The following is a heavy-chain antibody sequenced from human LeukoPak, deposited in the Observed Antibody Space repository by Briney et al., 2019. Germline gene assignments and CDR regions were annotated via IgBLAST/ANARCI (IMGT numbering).Heavy chain of an antibody. J-gene: IGHJ5*02. CDR1: GFTFSSYA. D-gene: IGHD6-6*01. CDR2: ISYDGSNK. V-gene: IGHV3-30*04. CDR3: ARDGRGSSSFVSP. Sequence: GGSLRLSCAASGFTFSSYAMHWVRQAPGKGLEWVAVISYDGSNKYYADSVKGRFTISRDNAKNSLYLQMNSLRAEDTAVYYCARDGRGSSSFVSPWGQGTLVTVSS.